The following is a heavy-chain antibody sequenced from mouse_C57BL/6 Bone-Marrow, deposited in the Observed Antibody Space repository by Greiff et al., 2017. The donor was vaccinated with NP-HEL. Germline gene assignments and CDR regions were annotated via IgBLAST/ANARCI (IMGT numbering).Heavy chain of an antibody. D-gene: IGHD2-5*01. Sequence: VQLQQSGPELVKPGASVKISCKASGYTFTDYYMNWVKQSHGKSLEWIGDINPNNGGTSYNQKFKGKATLTVDKSSSTAYMELRSLTSEDSAVYYCARFRSNYPHYYAMDYWGQGTSVTVSS. CDR3: ARFRSNYPHYYAMDY. CDR2: INPNNGGT. CDR1: GYTFTDYY. J-gene: IGHJ4*01. V-gene: IGHV1-26*01.